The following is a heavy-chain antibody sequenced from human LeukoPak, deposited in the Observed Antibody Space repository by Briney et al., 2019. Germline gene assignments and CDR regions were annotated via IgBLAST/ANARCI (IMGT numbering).Heavy chain of an antibody. CDR2: IYTSGSI. D-gene: IGHD3-16*01. CDR1: GGSISSGSYY. CDR3: ARGGLQRGGGDFDY. Sequence: SETLSLTCTVSGGSISSGSYYWSWIRQPAGKGLEWIGRIYTSGSINYNPSLKSRVTISVDTSKNQFSLKLSSVTAADTAVYYWARGGLQRGGGDFDYWGQGTLVTVSS. J-gene: IGHJ4*02. V-gene: IGHV4-61*02.